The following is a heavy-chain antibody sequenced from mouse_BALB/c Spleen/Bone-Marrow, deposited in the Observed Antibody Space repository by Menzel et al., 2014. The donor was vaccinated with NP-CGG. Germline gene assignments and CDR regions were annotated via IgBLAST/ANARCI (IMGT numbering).Heavy chain of an antibody. J-gene: IGHJ3*01. CDR2: IDPFNGVT. D-gene: IGHD2-4*01. CDR1: GYSFTSYY. CDR3: ARRVITTGPGFAY. V-gene: IGHV1-31*01. Sequence: VQLQQPGPEPMKPGASVKISCKASGYSFTSYYIHWVKQNHGKSLEWIGYIDPFNGVTIYNQKFKGKATLTADKSSSTAYMHLSSLTSEDSAVYYCARRVITTGPGFAYWGQGTLVTVSA.